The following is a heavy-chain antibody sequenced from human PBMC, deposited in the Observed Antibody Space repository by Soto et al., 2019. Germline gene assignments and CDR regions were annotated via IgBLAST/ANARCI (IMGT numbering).Heavy chain of an antibody. Sequence: WTWLRQPPGKGLEWIGNIHYSGSTSYNPSLKGRVTMSADTSENQLSLKLISVTAADTAVYYCARGRITVAGLTPWGQGTLVTVSS. V-gene: IGHV4-59*12. CDR3: ARGRITVAGLTP. J-gene: IGHJ5*02. CDR2: IHYSGST. D-gene: IGHD6-19*01.